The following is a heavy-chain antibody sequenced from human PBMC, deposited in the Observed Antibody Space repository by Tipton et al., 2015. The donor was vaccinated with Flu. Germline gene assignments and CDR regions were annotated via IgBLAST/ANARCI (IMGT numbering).Heavy chain of an antibody. J-gene: IGHJ3*01. D-gene: IGHD1-14*01. CDR3: VRHSTGHRLYDAFDV. Sequence: LRLSCTVSGASIRNSNYFWGWVRQPPGKGLEWIGSILYSDNTYYDPSLKSRLTMSVGPSENRFSLHLSSMTAADTAVYFCVRHSTGHRLYDAFDVWGQGTGVTVSS. CDR1: GASIRNSNYF. CDR2: ILYSDNT. V-gene: IGHV4-39*01.